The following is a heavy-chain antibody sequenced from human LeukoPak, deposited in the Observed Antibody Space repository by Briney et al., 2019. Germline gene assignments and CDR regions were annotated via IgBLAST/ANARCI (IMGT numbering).Heavy chain of an antibody. CDR3: VRDRTGSSGWYY. J-gene: IGHJ4*02. V-gene: IGHV3-7*01. D-gene: IGHD6-19*01. CDR2: IKQDGSEK. CDR1: GFTFSTFA. Sequence: PGGSLRLSCAASGFTFSTFAMIWVRQPPGKGLEWVANIKQDGSEKYYVDSVKGRFTISRDNAKNSLYLQMNSLRAEDTAVYYCVRDRTGSSGWYYWGQGTLVTVSS.